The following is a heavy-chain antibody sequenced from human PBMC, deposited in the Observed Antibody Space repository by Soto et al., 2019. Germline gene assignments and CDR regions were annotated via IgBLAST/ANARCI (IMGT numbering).Heavy chain of an antibody. D-gene: IGHD1-1*01. Sequence: GGSLRLSCAASGFTFSSYAMSWVRQAPGKGLEWVSAISGSGGSTYYADSVKGRFTISRDNSKNTLYLQMNSLRAEDTAVYYCAKVEGYTVDYYYYMDVWGKGTTVTVSS. CDR3: AKVEGYTVDYYYYMDV. CDR1: GFTFSSYA. V-gene: IGHV3-23*01. CDR2: ISGSGGST. J-gene: IGHJ6*03.